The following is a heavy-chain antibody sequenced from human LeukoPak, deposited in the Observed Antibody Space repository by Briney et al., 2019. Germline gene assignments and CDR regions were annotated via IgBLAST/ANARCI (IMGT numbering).Heavy chain of an antibody. V-gene: IGHV3-7*01. Sequence: GGSLRLSCAASAFSFSSYWMNWVRQAPGKGLEWVANIKQDGSERYYVDSVKGRFTISRDNAKNSLYLQMNSLRAEDTAVYYCARGSMNAFDIWGQGTMVTVSS. CDR2: IKQDGSER. CDR3: ARGSMNAFDI. J-gene: IGHJ3*02. CDR1: AFSFSSYW.